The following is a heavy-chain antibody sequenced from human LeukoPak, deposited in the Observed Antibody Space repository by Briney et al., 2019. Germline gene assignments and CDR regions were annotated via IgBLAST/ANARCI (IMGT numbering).Heavy chain of an antibody. CDR1: GFTFSNYA. D-gene: IGHD3-10*01. Sequence: GGSLRLSCAASGFTFSNYAMTWVRQAPGKGLEWVSSISNSGGSTYYADSVKGRFTISRDSSKNTLFLQMNSLRAEDTAVYYCAKEPTYFYGSGSFSHYFDYWGQGTLVTASS. V-gene: IGHV3-23*01. CDR3: AKEPTYFYGSGSFSHYFDY. CDR2: ISNSGGST. J-gene: IGHJ4*02.